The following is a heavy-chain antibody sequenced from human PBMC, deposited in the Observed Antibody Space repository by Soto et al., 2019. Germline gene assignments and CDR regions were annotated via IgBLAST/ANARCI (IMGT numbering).Heavy chain of an antibody. Sequence: EVQLVESGGGLVQPGGSLRLSCAASGFTFSNYWMYWVRLAPGKGLVWVSRINSDGSVSSYADSVKGRLTISRDNVKNTLYLQMDSLRAEDTAVYYCARGDCVGGPCYSLAGSFYYYMDVWGKGTTVIVFS. CDR1: GFTFSNYW. J-gene: IGHJ6*03. CDR2: INSDGSVS. V-gene: IGHV3-74*01. D-gene: IGHD2-15*01. CDR3: ARGDCVGGPCYSLAGSFYYYMDV.